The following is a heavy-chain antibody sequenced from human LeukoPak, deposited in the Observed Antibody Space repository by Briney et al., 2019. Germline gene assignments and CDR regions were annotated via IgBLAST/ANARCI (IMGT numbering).Heavy chain of an antibody. CDR1: GGSISSYY. D-gene: IGHD3/OR15-3a*01. V-gene: IGHV4-4*09. J-gene: IGHJ6*03. CDR2: IYTSGST. CDR3: ARRVFGTRYYYCMDV. Sequence: SETLSLTCTVSGGSISSYYWSWIRQPPGKGLEWIGYIYTSGSTNYNPSLKSRVTISVDTSKNQFSLKLSSVTAADTAVYYCARRVFGTRYYYCMDVWGKGTTVTVSS.